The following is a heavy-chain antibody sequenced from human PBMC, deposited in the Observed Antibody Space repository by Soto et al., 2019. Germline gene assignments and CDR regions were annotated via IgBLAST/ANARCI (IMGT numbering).Heavy chain of an antibody. D-gene: IGHD2-2*03. V-gene: IGHV1-69*13. Sequence: SVKVSCKASGGTFNSHVVSWVRQAPGQGLEWMGGIIPIFGTTKYAQKFQDRVTITADESTSTAYMELSSLRSEDTAVYYCARDIGYCSSTSCENWFDPWGQGTLVTVSS. CDR1: GGTFNSHV. J-gene: IGHJ5*02. CDR2: IIPIFGTT. CDR3: ARDIGYCSSTSCENWFDP.